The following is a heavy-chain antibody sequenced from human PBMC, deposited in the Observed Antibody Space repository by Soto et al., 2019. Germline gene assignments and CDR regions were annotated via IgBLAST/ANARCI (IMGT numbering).Heavy chain of an antibody. J-gene: IGHJ5*02. Sequence: SETLSLTCIVSGASLSRRSSYLGWIRQPPGKRLEWVGTFYSGSTYNNPSLKRRVTISVDTSKSQFSLKLSSVAAEDTAIYYCATTRGIAVGGSFGHRGRGTLGTV. D-gene: IGHD6-13*01. V-gene: IGHV4-39*01. CDR1: GASLSRRSSY. CDR2: FYSGST. CDR3: ATTRGIAVGGSFGH.